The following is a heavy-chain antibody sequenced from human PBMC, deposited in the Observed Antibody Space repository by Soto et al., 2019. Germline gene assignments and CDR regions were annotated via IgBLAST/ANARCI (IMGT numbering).Heavy chain of an antibody. CDR2: FSGSGGST. V-gene: IGHV3-23*01. D-gene: IGHD6-19*01. CDR3: AKAQRRSSGWYEGAFDI. Sequence: GGSLRLSCAASGFTFSSYAMSWVRQAPGKGLEWVSAFSGSGGSTYYADSVKGRFTISRDNSKNTLYLQMNSLRAEDTAVYYCAKAQRRSSGWYEGAFDIWGQGTMVTVSS. J-gene: IGHJ3*02. CDR1: GFTFSSYA.